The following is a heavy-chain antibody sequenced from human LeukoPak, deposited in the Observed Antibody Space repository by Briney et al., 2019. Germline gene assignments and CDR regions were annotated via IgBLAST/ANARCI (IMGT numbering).Heavy chain of an antibody. Sequence: GGSLRLSCAASGFTFSGYWMSWVRQAPGKGLEWVANIKQDGSEKKYVDSVKGRFTISRDNAKNTLYLQMNSLRAEDTAVYYCARDVAYSSGWEDFDYWGQGTLVTVSS. CDR2: IKQDGSEK. D-gene: IGHD6-19*01. CDR1: GFTFSGYW. CDR3: ARDVAYSSGWEDFDY. V-gene: IGHV3-7*01. J-gene: IGHJ4*02.